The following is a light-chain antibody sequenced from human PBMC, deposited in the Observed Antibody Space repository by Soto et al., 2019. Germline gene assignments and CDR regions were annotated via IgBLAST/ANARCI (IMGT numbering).Light chain of an antibody. CDR2: AAS. CDR3: QKYNSALT. V-gene: IGKV1-39*01. Sequence: DIQMTQSPSSLSASVGDRVTITCRASQSISSYLNWYQQKPGKAPKLLIYAASSLQSGVPSRFSGSGSGTDFTLTISSLQPEDVATYYCQKYNSALTFGGGTKVDI. J-gene: IGKJ4*01. CDR1: QSISSY.